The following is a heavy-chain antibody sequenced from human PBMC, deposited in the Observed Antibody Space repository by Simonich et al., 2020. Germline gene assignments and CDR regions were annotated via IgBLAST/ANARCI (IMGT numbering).Heavy chain of an antibody. CDR1: GYTFTGYY. J-gene: IGHJ2*01. CDR2: INPNSGGT. D-gene: IGHD6-25*01. CDR3: ARGGLGHWYFDL. Sequence: QVQLVQSGAEVKKPGASVKVSCKASGYTFTGYYMHWVRQAPGQGLEWMGGINPNSGGTNHAQKFQGRVTMTRDTSISTAYMELSRLRSDDTAVYYCARGGLGHWYFDLWGRGTLVTVSS. V-gene: IGHV1-2*02.